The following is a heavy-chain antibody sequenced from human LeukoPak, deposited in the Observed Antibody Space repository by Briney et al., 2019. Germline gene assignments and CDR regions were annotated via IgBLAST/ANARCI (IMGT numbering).Heavy chain of an antibody. CDR1: GFTFSTYG. J-gene: IGHJ4*02. Sequence: PGGSLRLSCAASGFTFSTYGMHWVRQAPGKGLEWVAVISYDGTNKYYADSVKGRFTISRDNSKNTLYLQMSSLRAEDTAVYYCAKDLGATVDLSPFDYWGQGTLVTVSS. D-gene: IGHD5-12*01. V-gene: IGHV3-30*18. CDR3: AKDLGATVDLSPFDY. CDR2: ISYDGTNK.